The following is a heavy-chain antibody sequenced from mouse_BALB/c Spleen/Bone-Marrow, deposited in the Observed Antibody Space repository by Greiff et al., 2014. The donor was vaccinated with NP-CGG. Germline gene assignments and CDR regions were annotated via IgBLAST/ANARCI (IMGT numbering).Heavy chain of an antibody. CDR3: ARSRLRGYYFDY. CDR2: ISSGSSTI. V-gene: IGHV5-17*02. CDR1: GFTFSSFG. D-gene: IGHD3-2*02. J-gene: IGHJ2*01. Sequence: EVNVVESGGGLVQPGGSRKLSCAASGFTFSSFGMHWVRQAPEKGLEWVAYISSGSSTIYYADTLKGRFTISRDNPKNTLFLQMTSLRSEDTAMYYCARSRLRGYYFDYWGQGTTLTVPS.